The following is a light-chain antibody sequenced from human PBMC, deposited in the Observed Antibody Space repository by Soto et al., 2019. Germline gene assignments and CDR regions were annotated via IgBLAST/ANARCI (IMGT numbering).Light chain of an antibody. CDR3: SSYAGSYTLV. Sequence: QSVQTQPRSVSGSPGQSVTISCTGTSNDVGGYNFVSWYQQHPGKVPKLFIYDVSRRPSGVPDRFSGSKSGNTASLTISGLQAEDEADYYCSSYAGSYTLVFGGGTKLTVL. CDR2: DVS. CDR1: SNDVGGYNF. V-gene: IGLV2-11*01. J-gene: IGLJ2*01.